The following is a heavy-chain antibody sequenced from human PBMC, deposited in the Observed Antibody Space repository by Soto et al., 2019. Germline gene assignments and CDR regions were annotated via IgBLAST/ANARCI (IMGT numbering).Heavy chain of an antibody. CDR2: IYYSGST. CDR1: GGSISSGGYY. D-gene: IGHD3-3*01. Sequence: KTXATLDLPCTVSGGSISSGGYYGSGIRQHPGKGLEWIGYIYYSGSTYYNPSLKSRVTISVDTSKNQFSLKLSSVTAADTAVYYCARDYYDFWSAPYYYYGMDVWGQGTTVIVSS. J-gene: IGHJ6*02. V-gene: IGHV4-31*03. CDR3: ARDYYDFWSAPYYYYGMDV.